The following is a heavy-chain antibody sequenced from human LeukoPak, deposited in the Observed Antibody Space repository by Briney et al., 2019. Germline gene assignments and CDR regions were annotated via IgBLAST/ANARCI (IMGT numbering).Heavy chain of an antibody. Sequence: ASVKVSCKASGYTFSSNGISWVRQAPGQGLEWMGWINPNSGGTNYAQEFQGRVTMTRDTSISTAYMELSWLRSDDTAVYYCARTNGGYEYNWGQGTRVIVSS. CDR1: GYTFSSNG. J-gene: IGHJ4*02. D-gene: IGHD5-12*01. CDR2: INPNSGGT. CDR3: ARTNGGYEYN. V-gene: IGHV1-2*02.